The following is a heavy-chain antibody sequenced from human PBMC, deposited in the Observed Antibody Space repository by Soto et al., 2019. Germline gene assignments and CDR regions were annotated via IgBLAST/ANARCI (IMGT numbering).Heavy chain of an antibody. V-gene: IGHV6-1*01. Sequence: SQTLTLICTISCELVAKNGVVVNWIRQSPARSLECLGRTYYRFKWYNDYAVSVKSRITINPDTSKNQFSLQLNSVTPEDTAVYYCARAYCSGGSCGAWSSWSDPWGQGTPVTVSS. D-gene: IGHD2-15*01. CDR3: ARAYCSGGSCGAWSSWSDP. CDR2: TYYRFKWYN. J-gene: IGHJ5*02. CDR1: CELVAKNGVV.